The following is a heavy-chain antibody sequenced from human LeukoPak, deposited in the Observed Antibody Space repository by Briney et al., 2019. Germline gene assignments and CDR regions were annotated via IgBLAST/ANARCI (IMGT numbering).Heavy chain of an antibody. Sequence: PGGSLRLSCAASGFTFSSYAMHWVRQAPGKGLEWVAVISYDGSNKYYADSVKGRFTISRDNSKNTLYLQMNSLRAEDTAVYYCARDVGSSGWFDYWGQGTLVTVSS. J-gene: IGHJ5*01. CDR1: GFTFSSYA. CDR2: ISYDGSNK. V-gene: IGHV3-30-3*01. D-gene: IGHD6-19*01. CDR3: ARDVGSSGWFDY.